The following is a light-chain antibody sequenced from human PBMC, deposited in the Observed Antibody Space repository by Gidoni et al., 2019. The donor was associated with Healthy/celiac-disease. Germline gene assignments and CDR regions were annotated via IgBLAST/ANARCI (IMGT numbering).Light chain of an antibody. V-gene: IGKV1-6*01. CDR2: AAS. J-gene: IGKJ1*01. Sequence: AIQMTQSPSSLSASVGDRVTITCRASQVVRNDLGWYQQKPGKAPKLLIYAASSLQSGVPSRFSGSGSGTDFTLTISSLQPEDFATYYCLQDYNYPWTFGQGTKVEIK. CDR3: LQDYNYPWT. CDR1: QVVRND.